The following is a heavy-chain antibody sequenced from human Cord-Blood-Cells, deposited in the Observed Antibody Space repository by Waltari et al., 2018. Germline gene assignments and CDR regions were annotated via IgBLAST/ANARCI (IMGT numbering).Heavy chain of an antibody. Sequence: GGVVQPGRSLRLSCAASGFTFSSYGMHWVRQAPGKGLEWVAVIWYDGSNKYYADSVKGRFTISRDNSKNTLYLQMNSLRAEDTAVYYCARDYRASEKDSNYYYYYGMDVWGQGTTVTVSS. CDR3: ARDYRASEKDSNYYYYYGMDV. CDR2: IWYDGSNK. D-gene: IGHD4-4*01. V-gene: IGHV3-33*01. CDR1: GFTFSSYG. J-gene: IGHJ6*02.